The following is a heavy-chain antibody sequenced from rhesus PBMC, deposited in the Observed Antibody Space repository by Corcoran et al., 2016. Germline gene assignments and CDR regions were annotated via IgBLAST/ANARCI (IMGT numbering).Heavy chain of an antibody. J-gene: IGHJ4*01. CDR1: GGSISSNY. CDR2: IRSGGST. D-gene: IGHD6-13*01. CDR3: AGGGGGRIAAGLHY. V-gene: IGHV4-160*01. Sequence: QVQLQQWGEGLVKPSETLSLTCAVYGGSISSNYWSWIRQPPGKGLEWIGRIRSGGSTNYNPSPKSLFTISIDTSKNQVSRKLSAVTAAETAVYYCAGGGGGRIAAGLHYWGQGVLVTVSS.